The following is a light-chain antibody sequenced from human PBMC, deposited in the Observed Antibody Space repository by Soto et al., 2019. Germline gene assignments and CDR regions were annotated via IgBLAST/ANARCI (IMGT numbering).Light chain of an antibody. J-gene: IGKJ4*01. CDR3: QQLSNWLLT. CDR1: QSVSSY. Sequence: IVLTQSPATLSLSPGERATLSCRASQSVSSYLAWYQQKPGQAPRLLIYDASNRATGIPARFSGSGSGTDFTLTISSLEPEDFAVYYCQQLSNWLLTFGGGTKVDIK. V-gene: IGKV3-11*01. CDR2: DAS.